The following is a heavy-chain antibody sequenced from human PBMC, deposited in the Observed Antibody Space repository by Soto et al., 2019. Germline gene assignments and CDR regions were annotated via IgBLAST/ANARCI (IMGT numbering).Heavy chain of an antibody. CDR3: AIRRMRISYICTGYPYYSYAMSV. CDR1: GYTITELS. V-gene: IGHV1-24*01. CDR2: FDPEDGET. D-gene: IGHD3-9*01. Sequence: GDSGKVSCKVSGYTITELSMHWGRQAPGKGLEWMGGFDPEDGETIYAKKFQGRVTLTEDTSTDKAYMELSRMRSEDTAVYYCAIRRMRISYICTGYPYYSYAMSVCGQGNTQTVS. J-gene: IGHJ6*02.